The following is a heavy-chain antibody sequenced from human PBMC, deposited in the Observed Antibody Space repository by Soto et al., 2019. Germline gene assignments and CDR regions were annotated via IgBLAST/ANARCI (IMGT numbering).Heavy chain of an antibody. D-gene: IGHD3-3*01. CDR2: ISDSGAGT. J-gene: IGHJ4*02. CDR3: APIVEFFWSGYGD. CDR1: GFTFSKSA. Sequence: EVLLLESGGGLVQPGGSLRLSCAASGFTFSKSAMSWVRQAPGKGLEWVSSISDSGAGTYYADSVKGRFTIFRDNTKNTLSLQINNLRAADTAIYYCAPIVEFFWSGYGDWGKGILVTVAP. V-gene: IGHV3-23*01.